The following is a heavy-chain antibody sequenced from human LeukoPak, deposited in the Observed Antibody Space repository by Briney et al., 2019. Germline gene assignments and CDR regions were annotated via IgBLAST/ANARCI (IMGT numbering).Heavy chain of an antibody. D-gene: IGHD2-2*01. CDR1: GYTFTGYY. CDR2: INPNSGGT. CDR3: ARRGSTSGNLDY. V-gene: IGHV1-2*06. J-gene: IGHJ4*02. Sequence: ASVKVSCKASGYTFTGYYMHWVRQAPGQGLEWMGRINPNSGGTNYAQKFQGRVTMTRDTSLSTAYMELSRLRSDDTAVYYCARRGSTSGNLDYWGQGTLVTVSS.